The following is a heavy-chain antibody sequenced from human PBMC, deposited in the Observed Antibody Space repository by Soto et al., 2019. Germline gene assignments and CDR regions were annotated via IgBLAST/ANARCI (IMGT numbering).Heavy chain of an antibody. Sequence: QVQLQESGPGLVKPSETLSLTCTVSGGSISSYYWSWIRQPPGKGLEWIGYIYYSGSTNYNPSLKSRVTISVDTSKNQFSLKLSSVTAADTAVYYCASAGFGELSAKYYYYGMDVWGQGTTVTVSS. CDR2: IYYSGST. D-gene: IGHD3-10*01. V-gene: IGHV4-59*01. J-gene: IGHJ6*02. CDR3: ASAGFGELSAKYYYYGMDV. CDR1: GGSISSYY.